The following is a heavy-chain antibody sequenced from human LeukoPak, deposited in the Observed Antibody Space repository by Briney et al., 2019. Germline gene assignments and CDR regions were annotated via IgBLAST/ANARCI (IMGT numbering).Heavy chain of an antibody. V-gene: IGHV3-53*01. CDR3: AREVGGGASGQ. CDR1: GFTVSSNY. Sequence: PGGSLRLSCAASGFTVSSNYMSWVRQAPGKGLEWVSVIYSGGGTYYADSVKGRFTISRDNSKNTLYLQMNSLRAEDTAVYYCAREVGGGASGQWGQGTLVTVSS. J-gene: IGHJ4*02. D-gene: IGHD3-16*01. CDR2: IYSGGGT.